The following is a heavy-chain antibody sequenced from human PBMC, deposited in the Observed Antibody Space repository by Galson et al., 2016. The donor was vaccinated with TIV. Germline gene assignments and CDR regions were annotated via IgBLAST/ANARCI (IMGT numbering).Heavy chain of an antibody. V-gene: IGHV1-69*08. CDR3: ARDSVSFGSGSYYPSSFDY. Sequence: SVKVSCKASGDSFSSHTISWLRQAPGQGLEWMGRIIPIFDTTNYAQNFQGRVTIIADKSTNTVYMEVSRLRSDDTAVYYCARDSVSFGSGSYYPSSFDYWGQGTLVTVSS. J-gene: IGHJ4*02. CDR1: GDSFSSHT. CDR2: IIPIFDTT. D-gene: IGHD3-10*01.